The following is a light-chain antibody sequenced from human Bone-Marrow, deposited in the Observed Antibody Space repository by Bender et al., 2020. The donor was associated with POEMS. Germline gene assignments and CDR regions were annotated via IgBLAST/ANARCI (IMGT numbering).Light chain of an antibody. J-gene: IGLJ2*01. CDR2: EDN. CDR1: KLGDKY. Sequence: SYELTQPPSVSVSPGQTAKITCSGDKLGDKYVCWYQQRPGQSPVLVIYEDNKRPSGIPERLSGPNSGNTATLTISGTQAMDEGDYYCQAWDRTTAVFGGGTKLIVL. CDR3: QAWDRTTAV. V-gene: IGLV3-1*01.